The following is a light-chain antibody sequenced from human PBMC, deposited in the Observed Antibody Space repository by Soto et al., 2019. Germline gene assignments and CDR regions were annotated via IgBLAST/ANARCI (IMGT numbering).Light chain of an antibody. CDR2: TAS. CDR1: QSISNF. J-gene: IGKJ2*01. CDR3: QQSYSTPRT. Sequence: DIQMTQSPSSLSASVGERVTITCRASQSISNFLNWYQQKPGTAPKLLIYTASNLQSGVPSRFSGSGSGADFTLTISSLQPEDFATYYCQQSYSTPRTFGQGTKLEIK. V-gene: IGKV1-39*01.